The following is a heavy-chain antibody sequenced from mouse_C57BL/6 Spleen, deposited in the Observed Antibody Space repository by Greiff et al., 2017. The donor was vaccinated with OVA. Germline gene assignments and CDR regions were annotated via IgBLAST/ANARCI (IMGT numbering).Heavy chain of an antibody. D-gene: IGHD2-1*01. V-gene: IGHV3-1*01. CDR1: GYSITSGYD. CDR3: ARGGWYYYFDY. J-gene: IGHJ2*01. Sequence: EVQLVESGPGMVKPSQSLSLTCTVTGYSITSGYDWHWIRHFPGNKLEWMGYISYSGSTNYNPSLKSRISITHDTSKNHFFLKLNSVTTEDTATYYCARGGWYYYFDYWGQGTTLTVSS. CDR2: ISYSGST.